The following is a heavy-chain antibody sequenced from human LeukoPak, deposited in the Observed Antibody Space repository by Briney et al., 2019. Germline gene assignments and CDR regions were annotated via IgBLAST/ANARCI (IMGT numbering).Heavy chain of an antibody. D-gene: IGHD3-10*01. CDR3: ARAGEGDGSGSYYFDY. Sequence: TGGSLRLSCAASGFTFSSYWMSWVRQAPGKGLEWVANIKQDGSEKYYMDSVKGRFTISRDNAKNSLYLQMNSLRAEDTAVYYCARAGEGDGSGSYYFDYWGQGTLVTVSS. V-gene: IGHV3-7*01. CDR2: IKQDGSEK. CDR1: GFTFSSYW. J-gene: IGHJ4*02.